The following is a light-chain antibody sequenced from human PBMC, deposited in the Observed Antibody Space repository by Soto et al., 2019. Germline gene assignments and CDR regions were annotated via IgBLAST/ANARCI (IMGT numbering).Light chain of an antibody. V-gene: IGLV2-14*01. CDR1: SSDVGGFDY. J-gene: IGLJ3*02. Sequence: QSALTQPASVSGSPGQSVTISCTGTSSDVGGFDYVSWYQQYPGKGPKLIIYEVTNRPSGVSNRFSGSKSGNTASLTISGLQADDEATYHCSSYTGSSSLGVFGGGTKLTVL. CDR2: EVT. CDR3: SSYTGSSSLGV.